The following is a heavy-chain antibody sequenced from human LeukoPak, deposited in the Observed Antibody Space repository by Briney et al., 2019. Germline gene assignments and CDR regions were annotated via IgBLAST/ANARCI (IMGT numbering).Heavy chain of an antibody. D-gene: IGHD3-16*01. V-gene: IGHV1-2*02. CDR2: INPNSGGT. CDR1: GYTFTGYY. Sequence: VSVKVSYKASGYTFTGYYMHWVRQAPGQGLEWMGWINPNSGGTNYAQKFQGRVTMTRDTSISTAYMELSRLRSDDTAVYYCARWSDMITFGGVIPTTDYWGQGSLVAVSS. J-gene: IGHJ4*02. CDR3: ARWSDMITFGGVIPTTDY.